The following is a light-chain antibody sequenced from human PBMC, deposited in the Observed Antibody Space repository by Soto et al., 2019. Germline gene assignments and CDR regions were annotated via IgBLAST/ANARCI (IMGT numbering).Light chain of an antibody. V-gene: IGLV2-14*01. CDR1: SSDVGGYIY. J-gene: IGLJ1*01. CDR3: CSYATGSVYV. Sequence: QSVLTQPASVSGSPGQSITISCTGTSSDVGGYIYVSWYQQHPGKVPKLMMFDVNNRPSGVSNRFSGSKSGNTASLTISGLQAEDEADYFCCSYATGSVYVFGTGTKLTVL. CDR2: DVN.